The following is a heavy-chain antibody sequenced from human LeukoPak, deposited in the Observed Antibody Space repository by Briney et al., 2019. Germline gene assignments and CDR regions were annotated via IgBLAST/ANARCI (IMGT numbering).Heavy chain of an antibody. CDR1: GYTFTVYY. D-gene: IGHD2-15*01. CDR3: ARDFRVVAANIILRNWFDP. CDR2: INPNSGGT. Sequence: ASVKVSCKASGYTFTVYYMHWVRQAPGQGLEGMGWINPNSGGTNYAQKFQGRVTMTRDTAISTAYMELSRLRSDDTAVYYCARDFRVVAANIILRNWFDPWGQGTLVTVSS. V-gene: IGHV1-2*02. J-gene: IGHJ5*02.